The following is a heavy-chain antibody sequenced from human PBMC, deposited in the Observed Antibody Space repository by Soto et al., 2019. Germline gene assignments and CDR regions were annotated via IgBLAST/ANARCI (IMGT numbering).Heavy chain of an antibody. CDR3: ARDVAAADY. CDR1: EYTFTSYA. V-gene: IGHV1-3*01. J-gene: IGHJ4*02. Sequence: ATVKVSCKASEYTFTSYAMHWVRQAPGQRLEWMGWINAGNGNTKYSQKFQDRVTITTDTSASTAYMELSRLKSEDTAVYYCARDVAAADYWGQGTLVTVSS. D-gene: IGHD6-13*01. CDR2: INAGNGNT.